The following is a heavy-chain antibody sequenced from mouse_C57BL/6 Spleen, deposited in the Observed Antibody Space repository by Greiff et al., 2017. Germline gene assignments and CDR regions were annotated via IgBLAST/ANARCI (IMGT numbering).Heavy chain of an antibody. CDR2: ISDGGSYT. J-gene: IGHJ1*03. Sequence: EVMLVESGGGLVKPGGSLKLSCAASGFTFSSYAMSWVRQTPEKRLEWVATISDGGSYTYYPDNVKGRFTISRDNAKNNLYLQMSHLKSEDTAMYYCARVSRITTVVATGYFDVWGTGTTVTVSS. CDR1: GFTFSSYA. CDR3: ARVSRITTVVATGYFDV. D-gene: IGHD1-1*01. V-gene: IGHV5-4*03.